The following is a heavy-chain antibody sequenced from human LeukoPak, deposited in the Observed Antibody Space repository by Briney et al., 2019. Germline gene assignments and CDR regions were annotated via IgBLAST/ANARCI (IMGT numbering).Heavy chain of an antibody. Sequence: SETLSLTCTVSGGSISSYYWSWIRQPPGKGLGWIGYIYYSGSTNYNPSLKSRVTISVDTSKNQFSLKLSSVTAADTAVDYCARVGRIWQQLVLDYWGQGTLVTVSS. V-gene: IGHV4-59*01. CDR2: IYYSGST. CDR3: ARVGRIWQQLVLDY. D-gene: IGHD6-13*01. CDR1: GGSISSYY. J-gene: IGHJ4*02.